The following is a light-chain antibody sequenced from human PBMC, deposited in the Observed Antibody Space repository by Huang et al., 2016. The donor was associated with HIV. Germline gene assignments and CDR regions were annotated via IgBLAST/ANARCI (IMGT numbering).Light chain of an antibody. Sequence: DIQMTQSPSSLSASVGDRGIMTCRASQTITTYLNWYQQRPGKAPKRLIYAESRLQSGVPSRFSGSGSGTDFTLTISSLQPEDFATYYCQQSYSSLLSFGGGTKVAIK. J-gene: IGKJ4*01. V-gene: IGKV1-39*01. CDR2: AES. CDR3: QQSYSSLLS. CDR1: QTITTY.